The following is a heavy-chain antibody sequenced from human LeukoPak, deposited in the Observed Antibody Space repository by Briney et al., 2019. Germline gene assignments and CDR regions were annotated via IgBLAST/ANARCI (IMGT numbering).Heavy chain of an antibody. V-gene: IGHV3-7*01. Sequence: AGGSLRLSCAASGFTFSSYWMSWVRQAPGKGLEWVANIKQDGSEKYYVDSVKGRFTISRDNAKNSLYLQMNSLRAEDTAVYYCARDRVPAPYYDFWSGYYRSQDETFDYWGQGTLVTVSS. CDR3: ARDRVPAPYYDFWSGYYRSQDETFDY. J-gene: IGHJ4*02. D-gene: IGHD3-3*01. CDR2: IKQDGSEK. CDR1: GFTFSSYW.